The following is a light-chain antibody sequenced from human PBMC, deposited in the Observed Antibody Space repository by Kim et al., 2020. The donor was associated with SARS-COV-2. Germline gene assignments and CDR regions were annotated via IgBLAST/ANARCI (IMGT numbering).Light chain of an antibody. CDR1: SGHSTYA. Sequence: QLVLTLSPSASASLGASVKLTCTLSSGHSTYAIAWHQQQPEKGPRYLMKLNSDGSLTKGDGIPDRFSGSSSGAERYLTISSLQSEDEADYYCQTWGTGIKVFGGGTQLTFL. V-gene: IGLV4-69*02. CDR3: QTWGTGIKV. J-gene: IGLJ3*02. CDR2: LNSDGSL.